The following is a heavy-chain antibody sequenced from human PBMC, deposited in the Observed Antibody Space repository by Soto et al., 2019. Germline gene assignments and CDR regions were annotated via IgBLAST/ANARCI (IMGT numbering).Heavy chain of an antibody. J-gene: IGHJ4*02. V-gene: IGHV3-74*01. CDR2: IKTDGSGA. CDR1: GFTFSSYW. D-gene: IGHD3-10*01. Sequence: EVQLVESGGGLVQPGGSLRLSCAASGFTFSSYWMHWVRQAPGKGLVWVSRIKTDGSGANYADSVKGRFTIFRDNAKNTLYLQMNSLRAEDTAVYYCARDLIYGSGSYDYWGQGTLVTVSS. CDR3: ARDLIYGSGSYDY.